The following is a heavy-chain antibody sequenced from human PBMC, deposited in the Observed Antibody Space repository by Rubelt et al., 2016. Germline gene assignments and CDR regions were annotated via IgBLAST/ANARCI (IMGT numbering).Heavy chain of an antibody. Sequence: EVQLVESGGGLVQPGGSLRLSCVASGFTFSRYVMHWVRQGPGQGPVWVSSIRRGGDTYYADSVKGRFTISRDNSKNRMYLQMNGLRAEDAAVYYCANPACTGDCLPTFDYWGQGTLVTVSS. CDR2: IRRGGDT. CDR1: GFTFSRYV. V-gene: IGHV3-23*04. CDR3: ANPACTGDCLPTFDY. D-gene: IGHD2-21*02. J-gene: IGHJ4*02.